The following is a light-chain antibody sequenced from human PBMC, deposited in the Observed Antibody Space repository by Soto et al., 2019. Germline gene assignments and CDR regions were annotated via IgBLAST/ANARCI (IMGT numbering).Light chain of an antibody. CDR1: SSDVGAYNY. Sequence: QAARSAPGSVTVSIGQAIAFFYTETSSDVGAYNYVSWYQQHPGKAPKLMIYDVNNRPSGVSNRFSGSKSGNTASLTISWLQAEDEADYYCCSYTPSSTYVFGTGTKVTVL. CDR2: DVN. J-gene: IGLJ1*01. CDR3: CSYTPSSTYV. V-gene: IGLV2-14*03.